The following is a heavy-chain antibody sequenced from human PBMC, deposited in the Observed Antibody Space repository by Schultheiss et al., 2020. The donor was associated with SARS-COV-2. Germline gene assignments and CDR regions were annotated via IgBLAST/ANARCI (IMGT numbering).Heavy chain of an antibody. CDR1: GNTLTESS. CDR2: FSENGES. CDR3: ALQRGGKDAFDI. Sequence: ASVKVSCKVAGNTLTESSIHWVRQSPGQGLEWMGGFSENGESINAHHFEGRVTMTEDTSTDTAYMELSSLRSEDTAVYYCALQRGGKDAFDIWGQGTMVTVSS. V-gene: IGHV1-24*01. D-gene: IGHD3-16*01. J-gene: IGHJ3*02.